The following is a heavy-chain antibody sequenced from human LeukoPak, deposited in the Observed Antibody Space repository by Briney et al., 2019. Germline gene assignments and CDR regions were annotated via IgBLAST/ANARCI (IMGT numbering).Heavy chain of an antibody. J-gene: IGHJ4*02. D-gene: IGHD3-9*01. V-gene: IGHV4-34*01. CDR2: INHSGST. CDR3: ARAPETGHFDY. CDR1: GGSFSGYY. Sequence: PSVTLSLTCAVYGGSFSGYYWSWIRQPPGKGLEWIGEINHSGSTNYNPSLKSRVTISVDTSMNQFSLKLSSVTAADTAVYYCARAPETGHFDYWGQGTLVTVSS.